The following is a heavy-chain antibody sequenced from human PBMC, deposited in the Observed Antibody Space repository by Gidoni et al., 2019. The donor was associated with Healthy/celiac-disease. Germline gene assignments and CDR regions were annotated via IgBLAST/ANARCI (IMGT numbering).Heavy chain of an antibody. D-gene: IGHD1-26*01. Sequence: QVQLQESGPGLVKPSQTLSLTCTVSGGSISSGSYYWSWIRQPAGKGLEWIGRIYTSGSTNYNPSLKSRVTISVDTSKNQFSLKLSSVTAADTAVYYCARAHGGSYQRLYYYYGMDVWGQGTTVTVSS. J-gene: IGHJ6*02. CDR2: IYTSGST. CDR1: GGSISSGSYY. CDR3: ARAHGGSYQRLYYYYGMDV. V-gene: IGHV4-61*02.